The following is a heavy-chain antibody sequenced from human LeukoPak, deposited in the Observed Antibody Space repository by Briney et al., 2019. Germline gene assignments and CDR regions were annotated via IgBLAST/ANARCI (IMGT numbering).Heavy chain of an antibody. J-gene: IGHJ4*02. CDR3: AKGRGLSYDYGVDY. CDR1: GFTLSTYA. CDR2: ISSSGSTI. D-gene: IGHD4-17*01. V-gene: IGHV3-11*04. Sequence: GGSLRLSCAASGFTLSTYAMSWIRQAPGKGLEWVSYISSSGSTIYYADSVKGRFTISRDSAKNSLYLQMNSLRAEDMALYYCAKGRGLSYDYGVDYWGQGTLVTVSS.